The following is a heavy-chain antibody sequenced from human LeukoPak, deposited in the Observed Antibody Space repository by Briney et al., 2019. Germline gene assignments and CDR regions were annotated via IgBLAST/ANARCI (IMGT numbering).Heavy chain of an antibody. Sequence: GGSLTLSWAASGFTFSSYAWHWVRQAPGKGLEYVSAISSNGGSTYYANSVKGRFTISRDNSKNTLYLQMGSMRAEDMAVYYYASFTYGSGSYYWGQGTLVAVSS. CDR1: GFTFSSYA. CDR3: ASFTYGSGSYY. D-gene: IGHD3-10*01. J-gene: IGHJ4*02. CDR2: ISSNGGST. V-gene: IGHV3-64*01.